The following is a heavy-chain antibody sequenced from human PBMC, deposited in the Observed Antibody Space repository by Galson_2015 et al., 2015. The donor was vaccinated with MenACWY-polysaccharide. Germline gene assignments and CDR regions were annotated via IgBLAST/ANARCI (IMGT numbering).Heavy chain of an antibody. CDR1: GFTFSSYA. CDR3: AKGEYCSSTSCYYRHFDY. Sequence: SLRLSCAASGFTFSSYAMSWVRQAPGKGLEWVSAISGSGGSTYCADSVKGRFAISRDNSKITLYLQMNSLRAEDTAVYYCAKGEYCSSTSCYYRHFDYWGQGTLVTVSS. CDR2: ISGSGGST. V-gene: IGHV3-23*01. D-gene: IGHD2-2*01. J-gene: IGHJ4*02.